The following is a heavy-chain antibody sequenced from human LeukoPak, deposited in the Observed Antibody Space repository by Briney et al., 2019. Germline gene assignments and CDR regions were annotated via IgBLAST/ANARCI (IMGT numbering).Heavy chain of an antibody. Sequence: SETLSLTRAVYGGSFSGYYWSWIRQPPGKGLEWIGEINHSGSTNYNPSLKSRVPISVDTSKNQFSLKLSSVTAADTAVYYCARDNTVMVTDYWGQGTLVTVSS. CDR2: INHSGST. J-gene: IGHJ4*02. V-gene: IGHV4-34*01. CDR3: ARDNTVMVTDY. CDR1: GGSFSGYY. D-gene: IGHD5-18*01.